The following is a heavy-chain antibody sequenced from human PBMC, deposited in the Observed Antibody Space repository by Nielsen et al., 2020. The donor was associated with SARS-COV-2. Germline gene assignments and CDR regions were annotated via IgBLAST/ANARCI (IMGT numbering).Heavy chain of an antibody. D-gene: IGHD2-2*01. CDR3: ARIMVVVPAAASYGMDV. CDR1: GFTFSSYS. Sequence: GGSLRLSCAASGFTFSSYSMNWVRQAPGKGLEWVSSISSSSSYIYYADSVKGRFTISRDNAKNSLYLQMNSLRAEDTAVYYCARIMVVVPAAASYGMDVWGQGTTVTVSS. CDR2: ISSSSSYI. V-gene: IGHV3-21*01. J-gene: IGHJ6*02.